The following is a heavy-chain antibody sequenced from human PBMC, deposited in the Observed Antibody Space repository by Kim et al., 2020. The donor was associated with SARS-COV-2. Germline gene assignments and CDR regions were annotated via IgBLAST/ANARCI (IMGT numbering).Heavy chain of an antibody. Sequence: GGSLRLSCAASGFTFSSYGMHWVRQAPGKGLEWVAVIWSDGSNKYYADSVKGRFTISRDNSKSTLYLQMNSLRAEDTAVYYCARGDSGGQRAFDIWGQGTLVTVSS. CDR1: GFTFSSYG. J-gene: IGHJ3*02. V-gene: IGHV3-33*01. D-gene: IGHD2-15*01. CDR3: ARGDSGGQRAFDI. CDR2: IWSDGSNK.